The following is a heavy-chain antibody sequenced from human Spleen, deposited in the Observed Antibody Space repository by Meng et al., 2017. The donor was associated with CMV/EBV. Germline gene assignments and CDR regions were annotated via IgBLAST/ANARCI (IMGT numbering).Heavy chain of an antibody. D-gene: IGHD6-19*01. J-gene: IGHJ1*01. Sequence: SCKAAGYNFTDHNIHWVRQAPGQGLEWMGFINPGSCGTSSAQRFQGRVTMITDTSIGTAYMELTSLISDDTAVYYCASGSSGWTPIYWGQGTLVTVSS. CDR2: INPGSCGT. V-gene: IGHV1-2*02. CDR1: GYNFTDHN. CDR3: ASGSSGWTPIY.